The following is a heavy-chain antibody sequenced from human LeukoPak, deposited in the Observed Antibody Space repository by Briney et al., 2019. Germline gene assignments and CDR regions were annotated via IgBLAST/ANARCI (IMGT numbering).Heavy chain of an antibody. V-gene: IGHV3-53*01. CDR2: IHSSGAT. J-gene: IGHJ4*02. CDR3: AKDQRWESPHYPDS. D-gene: IGHD1-26*01. Sequence: GGSLRLSCAASGFTGSNNYVSWVRQAPGMGLEWVSAIHSSGATCYADSVKGRFTISRDTSKNTLYVQMNSLRDEDTALYYCAKDQRWESPHYPDSWGQGTLVTVSS. CDR1: GFTGSNNY.